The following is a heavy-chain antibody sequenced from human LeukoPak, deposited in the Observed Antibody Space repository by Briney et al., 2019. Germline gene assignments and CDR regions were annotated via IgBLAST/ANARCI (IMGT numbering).Heavy chain of an antibody. CDR1: GFTFSSYD. J-gene: IGHJ4*02. CDR2: ISYDGSNK. CDR3: ARDLTSIAVAGTIDY. D-gene: IGHD6-19*01. Sequence: GGSLTLSCAVSGFTFSSYDMHWVRQAPGKGVEGVAGISYDGSNKYYADSVKGRFTISIDNSKNALYLQMNSLRAEDTAVYYCARDLTSIAVAGTIDYWGQGTLVTVS. V-gene: IGHV3-30*04.